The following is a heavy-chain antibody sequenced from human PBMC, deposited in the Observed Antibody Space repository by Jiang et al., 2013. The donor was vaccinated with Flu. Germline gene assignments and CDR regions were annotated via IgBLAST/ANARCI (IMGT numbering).Heavy chain of an antibody. V-gene: IGHV3-30-3*01. Sequence: VQLLESGGGVVQPGRSLRLSCAASGFTFSSYAMHWVRQAPGKGLEWVAVISYDGSNKYYADSVKGRFTISRDNSKNTLYLQMNSLRAEDTAVYYCAREDCSGGSCYSNFDYWGQGTLVTVSS. D-gene: IGHD2-15*01. J-gene: IGHJ4*02. CDR1: GFTFSSYA. CDR2: ISYDGSNK. CDR3: AREDCSGGSCYSNFDY.